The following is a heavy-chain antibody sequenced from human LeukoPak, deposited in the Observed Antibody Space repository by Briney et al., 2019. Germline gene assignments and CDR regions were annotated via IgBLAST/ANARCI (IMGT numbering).Heavy chain of an antibody. V-gene: IGHV3-43D*03. D-gene: IGHD6-13*01. Sequence: PGGSLRLSCAASGFTFDDYAMHWVRQAPGKGLEWVSLISWDGGSTYYADSVKGRFTISRDNSKNSLYLQMNSLRAEDTALYYCAKSRYSSSWYDCDYWGQGTLVTVSS. J-gene: IGHJ4*02. CDR3: AKSRYSSSWYDCDY. CDR2: ISWDGGST. CDR1: GFTFDDYA.